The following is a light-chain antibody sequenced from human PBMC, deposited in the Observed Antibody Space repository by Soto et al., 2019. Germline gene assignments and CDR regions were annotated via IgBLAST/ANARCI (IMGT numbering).Light chain of an antibody. V-gene: IGKV3-15*01. CDR3: QQYNNWPYT. CDR1: QSVSSN. J-gene: IGKJ2*01. Sequence: EIVMTQSPATLSVSPGERATLSCRASQSVSSNLAWYQQKPGQAPRLLIYGASTRVTGIPARFSGSGSGTEFTLTISSLQSEDFAVYYCQQYNNWPYTFGQGTK. CDR2: GAS.